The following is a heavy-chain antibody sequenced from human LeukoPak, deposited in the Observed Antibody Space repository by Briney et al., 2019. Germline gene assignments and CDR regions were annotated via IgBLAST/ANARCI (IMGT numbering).Heavy chain of an antibody. CDR3: ARDLSPNSSGWYGYYYYYGMDV. CDR1: GFTFSSYG. J-gene: IGHJ6*02. CDR2: IWYDGSNK. D-gene: IGHD6-19*01. V-gene: IGHV3-30*19. Sequence: GGSLRLSCAASGFTFSSYGMHWVRQAPGKGLEWVAVIWYDGSNKYYADSVKGRFTISRDNSKNTLYLQMNSLRAEDTAVYYCARDLSPNSSGWYGYYYYYGMDVWGQGTTVTVSS.